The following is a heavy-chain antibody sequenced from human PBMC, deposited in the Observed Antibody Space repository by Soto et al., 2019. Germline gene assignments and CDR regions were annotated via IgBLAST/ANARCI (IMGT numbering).Heavy chain of an antibody. CDR1: GHTLTELS. Sequence: QVQLLQSGAEVKKPGASVKVSCKVSGHTLTELSMHWVRQAPGRGLEWIGGFDPEDGETIFAQKFQGSVTMTEDTSTDSTYMELTSLRSEDTAVYYCAAGGTRWLHSPFDYWGQGTLVTISS. CDR2: FDPEDGET. V-gene: IGHV1-24*01. D-gene: IGHD1-1*01. CDR3: AAGGTRWLHSPFDY. J-gene: IGHJ4*02.